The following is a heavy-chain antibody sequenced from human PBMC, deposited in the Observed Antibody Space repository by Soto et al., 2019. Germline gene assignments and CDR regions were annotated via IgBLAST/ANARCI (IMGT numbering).Heavy chain of an antibody. J-gene: IGHJ4*02. Sequence: QVHLVQSGAEVKKPGASVKVSCKGSGYAFTTYGITWVRQAPGQGLEWMGWISAHNGNTNYAQKLQGRVTVTRDTSTSTAYMQLRSLRSDDTAVYYCARGRDGDYWGQGALVTVSS. CDR1: GYAFTTYG. D-gene: IGHD6-6*01. CDR2: ISAHNGNT. CDR3: ARGRDGDY. V-gene: IGHV1-18*01.